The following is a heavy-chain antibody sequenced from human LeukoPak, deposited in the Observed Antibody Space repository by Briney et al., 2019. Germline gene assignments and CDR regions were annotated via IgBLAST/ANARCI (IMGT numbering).Heavy chain of an antibody. J-gene: IGHJ3*02. CDR3: ARTYYYDSSGYRDAFDI. CDR1: GYTFTNYG. D-gene: IGHD3-22*01. V-gene: IGHV1-18*01. Sequence: ASVKVSCKASGYTFTNYGITWVRQAPGQGLEWMGWISAYSCNTKFAQKLQGRVNMTTDTSTSTAYMEVRSLRSDDTAMYYCARTYYYDSSGYRDAFDIWGQGTMVTVSS. CDR2: ISAYSCNT.